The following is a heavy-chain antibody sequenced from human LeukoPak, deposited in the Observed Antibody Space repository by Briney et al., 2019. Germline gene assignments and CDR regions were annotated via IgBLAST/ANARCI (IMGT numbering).Heavy chain of an antibody. D-gene: IGHD3-22*01. V-gene: IGHV3-21*04. CDR3: ARDPQYYFDSSGFDY. CDR2: ISDSSTYI. CDR1: GFSFSRFS. Sequence: GRSLRLSCAASGFSFSRFSVHWVRQAPGQGLEWVSSISDSSTYIYYADSFKGRFTTSRDDANNTLYLHMDSLRVEDTAVYFCARDPQYYFDSSGFDYWGQGVLVTVSS. J-gene: IGHJ4*02.